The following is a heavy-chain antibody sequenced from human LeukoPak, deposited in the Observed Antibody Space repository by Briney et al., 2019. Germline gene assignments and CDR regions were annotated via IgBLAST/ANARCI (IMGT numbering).Heavy chain of an antibody. V-gene: IGHV3-74*01. Sequence: QPGGSLRLSCAASGFTFSSYWMSWVRQAPGKGLVWVSRINSDGSSTSYADSVKGRFTISRDNAKNTLYLQMNSLRAEDTAMYYCTRGDYGAYGYDAFDIWGQGTMVTVSS. CDR1: GFTFSSYW. CDR3: TRGDYGAYGYDAFDI. J-gene: IGHJ3*02. D-gene: IGHD4-17*01. CDR2: INSDGSST.